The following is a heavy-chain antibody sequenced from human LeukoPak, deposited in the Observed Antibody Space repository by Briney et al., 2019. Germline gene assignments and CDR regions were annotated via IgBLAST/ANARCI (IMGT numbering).Heavy chain of an antibody. CDR2: INHSGST. Sequence: SETLSLTCAVYGGSFSGYYWSWIRQPPGKGLEWIGEINHSGSTNYNPSLKSRVTISVDTSKNQFSLKLSSVTAADTAVYYCARHGRGYSYGFGPAFDIWGQGTMVTVSS. V-gene: IGHV4-34*01. CDR1: GGSFSGYY. D-gene: IGHD5-18*01. J-gene: IGHJ3*02. CDR3: ARHGRGYSYGFGPAFDI.